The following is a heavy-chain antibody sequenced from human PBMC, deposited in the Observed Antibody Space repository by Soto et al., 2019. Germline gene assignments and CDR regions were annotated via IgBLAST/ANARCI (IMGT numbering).Heavy chain of an antibody. CDR1: GFPFSDSY. CDR2: ISSTGSTP. Sequence: GGSLRLSCAASGFPFSDSYMDWIRQAPGKGLEEIATISSTGSTPYYADSVKGRFTISRDNAQNSLYLEMNNLRAEDTAVYYCARGQQLVANWLDPWGQGILVTVSS. CDR3: ARGQQLVANWLDP. J-gene: IGHJ5*02. D-gene: IGHD6-6*01. V-gene: IGHV3-11*01.